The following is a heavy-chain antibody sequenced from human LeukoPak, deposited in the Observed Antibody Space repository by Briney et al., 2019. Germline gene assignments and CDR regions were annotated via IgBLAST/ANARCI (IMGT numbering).Heavy chain of an antibody. D-gene: IGHD4-17*01. Sequence: PSEXLSLTCTVSGDSISTYYWGWIRQPAGKGLEWIGRIYTSGSTNYNPSLKSRVTMSVDTSKNQFSLKLSSVTAADTAVYYCARDHGDTRFDYWGQGTLVIVSS. V-gene: IGHV4-4*07. J-gene: IGHJ4*02. CDR1: GDSISTYY. CDR3: ARDHGDTRFDY. CDR2: IYTSGST.